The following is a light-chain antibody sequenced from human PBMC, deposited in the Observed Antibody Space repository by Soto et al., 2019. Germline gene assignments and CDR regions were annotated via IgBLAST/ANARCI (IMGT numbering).Light chain of an antibody. CDR2: SDH. J-gene: IGLJ2*01. V-gene: IGLV1-47*02. Sequence: QSALTQPPSASGTPGQRVTISCSGSSSNIGSNFVCWYQQLPGTAPKLLIYSDHQRPSGVPDRFSGSKSGTSASLAISGLRSEDEADYYCAAWDDSLSGVVFGRGTQLTVL. CDR3: AAWDDSLSGVV. CDR1: SSNIGSNF.